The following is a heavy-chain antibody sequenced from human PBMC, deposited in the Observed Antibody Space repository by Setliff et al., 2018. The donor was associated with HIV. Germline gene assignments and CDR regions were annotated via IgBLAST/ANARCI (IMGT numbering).Heavy chain of an antibody. D-gene: IGHD6-25*01. CDR1: GGSISDYY. Sequence: SETLSLTCTVSGGSISDYYWSWIRQPAGKGLEWIGRVYASGSTNYNPSLKSRVTMSVDTSNNQFSLKLSSATAADTAVYYCAASSGWQRGDYWGQGILVTVSS. CDR3: AASSGWQRGDY. V-gene: IGHV4-4*07. J-gene: IGHJ4*02. CDR2: VYASGST.